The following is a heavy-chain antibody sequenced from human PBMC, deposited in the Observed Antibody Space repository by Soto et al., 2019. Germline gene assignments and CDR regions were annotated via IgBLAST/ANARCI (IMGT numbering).Heavy chain of an antibody. CDR1: GGSISSGDYD. Sequence: SETLSLTCTVSGGSISSGDYDWSWIRQPPGKGLEWIGYIYYSGTTYYNPSLKSRVTISLGTSKNQFSLKLSSVTAADTAVYYCARDKTNRWYDPLVYFDYWGQGILVTVSS. CDR2: IYYSGTT. D-gene: IGHD6-13*01. CDR3: ARDKTNRWYDPLVYFDY. V-gene: IGHV4-30-4*01. J-gene: IGHJ4*02.